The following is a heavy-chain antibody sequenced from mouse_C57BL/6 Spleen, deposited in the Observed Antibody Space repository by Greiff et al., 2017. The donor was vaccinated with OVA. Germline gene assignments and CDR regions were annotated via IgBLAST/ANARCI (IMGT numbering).Heavy chain of an antibody. Sequence: VQLKESGPGLVKPSQSLSLTCSVTGYSITSGYYWNWIRQFPGNKLEWMGYISYDGSNNYNPSLKNRISITRDTSKNQFFLKLNSVTTEDTATYYCARDEDYDYLLSWFAYWGQGTLVTVSA. CDR1: GYSITSGYY. D-gene: IGHD2-4*01. CDR3: ARDEDYDYLLSWFAY. J-gene: IGHJ3*01. V-gene: IGHV3-6*01. CDR2: ISYDGSN.